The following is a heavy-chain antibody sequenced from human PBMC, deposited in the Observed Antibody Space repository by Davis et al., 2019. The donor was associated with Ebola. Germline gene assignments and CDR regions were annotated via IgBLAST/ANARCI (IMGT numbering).Heavy chain of an antibody. CDR1: GFTFSNAW. CDR2: IKSKTDGGTT. J-gene: IGHJ3*02. V-gene: IGHV3-15*01. D-gene: IGHD2-15*01. Sequence: PGGFLRLSCAASGFTFSNAWMSWVRQAPGKGLEWVGRIKSKTDGGTTDYAAPVKGRFTISRDDSKNTLYLQMNSLKTEDTAVYYCTIPPHIVVVVAADDAFDIWGQGTMVTVSS. CDR3: TIPPHIVVVVAADDAFDI.